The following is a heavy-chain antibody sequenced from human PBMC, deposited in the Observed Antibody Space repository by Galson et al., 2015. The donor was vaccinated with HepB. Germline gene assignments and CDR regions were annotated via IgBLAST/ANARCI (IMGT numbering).Heavy chain of an antibody. D-gene: IGHD2-2*01. Sequence: SLRLSCAVSGFTFNNYRMNWVRQAPGKGLEWVSFISSSSSAIYYADSVKGRFTISRDNAKNSLYLQLNSLRDEDTGVYYCARVAEPAGILHYYYYYMDVWGKGTTVTVSS. CDR2: ISSSSSAI. CDR1: GFTFNNYR. V-gene: IGHV3-48*02. J-gene: IGHJ6*03. CDR3: ARVAEPAGILHYYYYYMDV.